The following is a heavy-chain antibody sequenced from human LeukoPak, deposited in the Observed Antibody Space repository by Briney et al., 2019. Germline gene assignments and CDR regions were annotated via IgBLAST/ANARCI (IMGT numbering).Heavy chain of an antibody. D-gene: IGHD2-2*01. CDR1: GFTFSSYS. CDR3: ASSAPAANRPFYYYYYMDV. V-gene: IGHV3-21*01. CDR2: ISSSSSYI. Sequence: GGSLRLSCAASGFTFSSYSMNWVRQAPGKGLEWVSSISSSSSYIYYADSVKGRFTISRDNAKNSLNLQMNSLRAEDTAVYYCASSAPAANRPFYYYYYMDVWGKGTTVTVSS. J-gene: IGHJ6*03.